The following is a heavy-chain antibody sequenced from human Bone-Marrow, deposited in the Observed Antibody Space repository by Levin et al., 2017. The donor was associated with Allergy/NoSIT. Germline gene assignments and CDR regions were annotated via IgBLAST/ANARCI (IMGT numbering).Heavy chain of an antibody. Sequence: GESLKISCKASGYTFNTYGISWVRQAPGQGLEWVAWISAYNGNADYAQKFQGRVTVTTDTSTSTAYMDLRSLRSDDTAVYYCARYSYESGSPGSWFDPWGQGTLVTVSS. V-gene: IGHV1-18*01. J-gene: IGHJ5*02. CDR3: ARYSYESGSPGSWFDP. D-gene: IGHD3-10*01. CDR1: GYTFNTYG. CDR2: ISAYNGNA.